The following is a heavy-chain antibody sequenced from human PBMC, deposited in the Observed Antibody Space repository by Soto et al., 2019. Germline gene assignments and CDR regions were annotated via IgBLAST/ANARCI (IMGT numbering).Heavy chain of an antibody. CDR3: AGGGMTTVVTLDDY. Sequence: QVQLVQSGAEVKKPGASVKVSCKASGYTFTSYDINWVRQATGQGLEWMGWMNPNSGNTGYAQKFQGRVTMTRNNTISTAYMELSSLRSEDTAVYYCAGGGMTTVVTLDDYWGQGTLVTVSS. V-gene: IGHV1-8*01. CDR2: MNPNSGNT. D-gene: IGHD4-17*01. J-gene: IGHJ4*02. CDR1: GYTFTSYD.